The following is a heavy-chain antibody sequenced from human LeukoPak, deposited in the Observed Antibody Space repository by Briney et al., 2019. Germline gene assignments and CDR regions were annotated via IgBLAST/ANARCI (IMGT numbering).Heavy chain of an antibody. D-gene: IGHD6-19*01. J-gene: IGHJ4*02. V-gene: IGHV3-23*01. CDR1: GFAFSSLA. Sequence: GGSLRLSCAASGFAFSSLAMGWVRQAPGKGLEWVSVISDSGSITYYADSVKGRFTISRDNSKNTLFLQMNSLRAEDTAVYYCAKDARRTNGWYFFDYWGQGTLVTVSS. CDR3: AKDARRTNGWYFFDY. CDR2: ISDSGSIT.